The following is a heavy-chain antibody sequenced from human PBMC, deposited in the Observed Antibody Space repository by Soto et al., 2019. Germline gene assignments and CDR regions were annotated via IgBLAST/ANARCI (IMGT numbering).Heavy chain of an antibody. Sequence: SETLSLTCTVSGGSISSGDYYWSWIRQPPGEGLEWIGYIYYSGSTYYNPSLKSRITISVDTSKNQFSLKLSSVAAADTAVYYCARLTGTKRSFDYWGQGTLVTVSS. CDR3: ARLTGTKRSFDY. D-gene: IGHD1-7*01. J-gene: IGHJ4*02. V-gene: IGHV4-30-4*01. CDR2: IYYSGST. CDR1: GGSISSGDYY.